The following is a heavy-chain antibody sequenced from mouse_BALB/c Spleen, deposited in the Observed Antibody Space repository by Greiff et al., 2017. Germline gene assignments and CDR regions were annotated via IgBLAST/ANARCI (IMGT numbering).Heavy chain of an antibody. D-gene: IGHD2-1*01. Sequence: VKVVESGPGLVAPSQSLSITCTVSGFSLSRYSVHWVRQPPGKGLEWLGMIWGGGSTDYNSALKSRLSISKDNSKSQVFLKMNSLQTDDTAMYYCARNYGNYVRFAYWGQGTLVTVSA. CDR1: GFSLSRYS. V-gene: IGHV2-6-4*01. J-gene: IGHJ3*01. CDR3: ARNYGNYVRFAY. CDR2: IWGGGST.